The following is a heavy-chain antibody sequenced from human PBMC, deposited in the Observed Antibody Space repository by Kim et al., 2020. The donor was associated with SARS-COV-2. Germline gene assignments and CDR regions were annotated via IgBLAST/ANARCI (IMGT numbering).Heavy chain of an antibody. V-gene: IGHV4-59*08. CDR3: ARLVPGNAWDGYSNYPLDY. CDR1: GGSISSYY. D-gene: IGHD4-4*01. CDR2: IYYSGST. Sequence: SETLSLTCTVSGGSISSYYWSWIRQPPGKGLEWIGYIYYSGSTNYNPSLKSRVTISVDTSKNQFSLKLSSVTAADTAVYYCARLVPGNAWDGYSNYPLDYWGQGTLVTVSS. J-gene: IGHJ4*02.